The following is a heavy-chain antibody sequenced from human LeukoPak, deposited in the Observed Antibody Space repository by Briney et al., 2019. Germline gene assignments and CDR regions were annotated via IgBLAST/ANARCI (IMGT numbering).Heavy chain of an antibody. V-gene: IGHV4-59*08. J-gene: IGHJ3*02. CDR3: ARAFRGIFGVFEAFDI. Sequence: SETLSLTCTVSGGSISSYYWSWIRQPPGKGLEWIGYIYYSGSTNYNPSLKSRVTISEDTSKNQFSLKLSSVTAADTAVYYCARAFRGIFGVFEAFDIWGQGTMVTVSS. D-gene: IGHD3-3*01. CDR1: GGSISSYY. CDR2: IYYSGST.